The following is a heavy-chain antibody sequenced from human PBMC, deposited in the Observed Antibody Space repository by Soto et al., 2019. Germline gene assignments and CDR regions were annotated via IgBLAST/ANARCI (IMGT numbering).Heavy chain of an antibody. CDR3: ARRACSGGSCYSGELYGMDV. CDR2: IIPIFGTA. J-gene: IGHJ6*02. V-gene: IGHV1-69*01. D-gene: IGHD2-15*01. CDR1: GGTFSSYA. Sequence: SVKGSSKASGGTFSSYAIIWGREDAGQGLEWMGVIIPIFGTANYAQKFQGRVTITADESTSTAYMELSSLRSEDTAVYYCARRACSGGSCYSGELYGMDVWGQGTTVTVSS.